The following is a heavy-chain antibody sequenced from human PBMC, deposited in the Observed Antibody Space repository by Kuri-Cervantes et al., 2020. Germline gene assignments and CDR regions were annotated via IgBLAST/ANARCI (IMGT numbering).Heavy chain of an antibody. V-gene: IGHV1-18*01. Sequence: ASVKVSCKASGYTFTSYGISWVRQAPGQGLEWMGWISAYNGNTNYAQKLQGRVTMTTDTSTSTAYMELRSLRSEDTAVYYCARVWEVTPALDYWGQGTLVTVSS. D-gene: IGHD1-26*01. CDR3: ARVWEVTPALDY. CDR2: ISAYNGNT. J-gene: IGHJ4*02. CDR1: GYTFTSYG.